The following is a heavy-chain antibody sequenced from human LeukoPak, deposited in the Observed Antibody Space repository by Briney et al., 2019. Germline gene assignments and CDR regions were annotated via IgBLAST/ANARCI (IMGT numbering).Heavy chain of an antibody. CDR1: GFTFSTYG. CDR2: IRHDDSNK. V-gene: IGHV3-30*02. Sequence: GGSLRLSCAASGFTFSTYGMHWVRQAPGKGLEWLAFIRHDDSNKIYADSKQGRLTISRDDAKNSLYLQMNSLRAEDMALYYCAKDMGPYGSGSYPIDYWGQGTLVTVSS. D-gene: IGHD3-10*01. CDR3: AKDMGPYGSGSYPIDY. J-gene: IGHJ4*02.